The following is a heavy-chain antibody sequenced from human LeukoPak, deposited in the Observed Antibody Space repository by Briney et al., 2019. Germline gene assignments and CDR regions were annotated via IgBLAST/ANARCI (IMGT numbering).Heavy chain of an antibody. D-gene: IGHD6-19*01. CDR2: IAYDGSNE. Sequence: PGRSLRLSCAASGFTFSNYGMHWVRQAPGKGLEWVAVIAYDGSNEYYAEFVKGRFTISRDNSKNTLYLQRYSLRAEDTAVYFCAKDQGIAVAGTDDAFDIWGQGTRVTVSS. J-gene: IGHJ3*02. CDR3: AKDQGIAVAGTDDAFDI. V-gene: IGHV3-30*18. CDR1: GFTFSNYG.